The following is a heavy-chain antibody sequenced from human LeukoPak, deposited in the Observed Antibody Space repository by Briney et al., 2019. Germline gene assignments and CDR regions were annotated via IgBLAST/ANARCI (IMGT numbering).Heavy chain of an antibody. D-gene: IGHD2-2*02. V-gene: IGHV4-4*02. Sequence: SETLSLTCAVSVGSISSGNWWSWVRQSPGKGLEWIGEIYHNGTPNCSPSLKSRVTISADTFKNHFSLKLTSVTAADTAVYYCATAPILRGEGGEHYKYGMDVWGQGTTVSVSS. J-gene: IGHJ6*02. CDR2: IYHNGTP. CDR3: ATAPILRGEGGEHYKYGMDV. CDR1: VGSISSGNW.